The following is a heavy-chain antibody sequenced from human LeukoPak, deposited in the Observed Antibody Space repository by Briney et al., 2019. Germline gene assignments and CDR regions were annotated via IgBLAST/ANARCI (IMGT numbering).Heavy chain of an antibody. CDR1: GFTFDDYA. Sequence: GGSLRLSCAASGFTFDDYAMHWVRHAPGKGLEWVSLISGDGGNTYYADSVKGRFTISRDNGKNSLYLQMNSLRTEDTALYYCAKGLRLGELSLYRPFDYWGQGTLVTVSS. D-gene: IGHD3-16*02. CDR2: ISGDGGNT. V-gene: IGHV3-43*02. J-gene: IGHJ4*02. CDR3: AKGLRLGELSLYRPFDY.